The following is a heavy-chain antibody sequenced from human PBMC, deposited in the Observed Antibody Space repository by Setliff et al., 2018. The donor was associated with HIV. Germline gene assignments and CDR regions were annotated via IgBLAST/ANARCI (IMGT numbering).Heavy chain of an antibody. CDR1: GYSFTDHY. CDR2: INHRSGGT. J-gene: IGHJ4*02. CDR3: ARVPSRSCSPTSCPFFFDY. D-gene: IGHD2-15*01. Sequence: ASVKVSCKASGYSFTDHYMHWVRQAPGQGLEWMGWINHRSGGTNYAQKFQGTVTMTRDTSINTAYMEMSRLRSGDTAVYYCARVPSRSCSPTSCPFFFDYWGQGTLVTVSS. V-gene: IGHV1-2*02.